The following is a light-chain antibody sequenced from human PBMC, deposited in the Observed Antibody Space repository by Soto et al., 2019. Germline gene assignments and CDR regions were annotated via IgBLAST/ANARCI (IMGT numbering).Light chain of an antibody. V-gene: IGLV2-11*01. Sequence: QSVLTQPRSVSGSPGQSVTISCAGTSSDVGGYNYVSWYQQHPGKAPKLMIYDVSKRPSGVPDRLSGSKSGNTASLTISGLQADDEADYYCCSYAGRYTYVFGTGTKVTVL. CDR2: DVS. J-gene: IGLJ1*01. CDR3: CSYAGRYTYV. CDR1: SSDVGGYNY.